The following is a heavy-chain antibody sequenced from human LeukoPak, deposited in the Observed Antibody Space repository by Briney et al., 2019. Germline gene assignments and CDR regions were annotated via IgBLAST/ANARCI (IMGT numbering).Heavy chain of an antibody. CDR1: GFTFNNYA. V-gene: IGHV3-23*01. J-gene: IGHJ4*02. CDR2: ISGSGGST. Sequence: GGSLRLSCAASGFTFNNYAMSWVRQAPGKGLEWVSAISGSGGSTYYADSVKGRFTISRDNSKNTLYLQMNSLRAEDTAVYYCAREGYCSSTSCYLVNYWGQGTLVTVSS. CDR3: AREGYCSSTSCYLVNY. D-gene: IGHD2-2*01.